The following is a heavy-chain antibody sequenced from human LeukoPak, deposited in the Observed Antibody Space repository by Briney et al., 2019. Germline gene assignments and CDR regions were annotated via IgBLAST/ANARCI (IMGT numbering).Heavy chain of an antibody. CDR2: ISSSSSYI. CDR3: ARDNEGSNYGVFSWYFDY. V-gene: IGHV3-21*01. D-gene: IGHD4-11*01. Sequence: GGSLRLSCAASGFTFSSYSMNWVRQAPGKGLEWVSSISSSSSYIYCADSVKGRFTISRDNAKNSLYLQMNSLRAEDTAVYYCARDNEGSNYGVFSWYFDYWGQGTLVTVSS. J-gene: IGHJ4*02. CDR1: GFTFSSYS.